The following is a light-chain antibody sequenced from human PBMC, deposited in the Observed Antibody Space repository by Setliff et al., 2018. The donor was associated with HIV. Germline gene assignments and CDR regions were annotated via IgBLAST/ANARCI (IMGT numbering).Light chain of an antibody. CDR3: SSFTSSGIYV. J-gene: IGLJ1*01. CDR1: SSDVGGYNY. Sequence: QSALTQPASVSGSPGQSITISCTGTSSDVGGYNYVSWYQQHPGKAPKVVIYAVNTRPSGVSNRFSGSKSGNTASLTISGLQTEDEADYYCSSFTSSGIYVFATGTKVTVL. CDR2: AVN. V-gene: IGLV2-14*03.